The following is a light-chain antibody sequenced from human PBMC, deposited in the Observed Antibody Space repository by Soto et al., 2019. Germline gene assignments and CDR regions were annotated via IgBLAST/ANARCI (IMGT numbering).Light chain of an antibody. CDR1: QSISRS. V-gene: IGKV1-5*01. Sequence: DIQMTQSPSTLSASVGDRVTITCRASQSISRSLAWYQQKPGKAPNLLIFDASSLESGVPSRFSGSGFGTEFTLTISSLQPDDFATYYCQHYHSYPWTFGQGTKVEI. J-gene: IGKJ1*01. CDR2: DAS. CDR3: QHYHSYPWT.